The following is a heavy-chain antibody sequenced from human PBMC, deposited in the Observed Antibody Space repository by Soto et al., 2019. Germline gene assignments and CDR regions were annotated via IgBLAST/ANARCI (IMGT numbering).Heavy chain of an antibody. CDR2: ISAYNGNT. D-gene: IGHD3-22*01. Sequence: ASVKVSCKASGYTFTSYGISWVRQAPGQGLEWMGWISAYNGNTNYAQKLQGRVTMTTDTSTSTAYMELRSLRSDDTAVCYCARSSNYYDSSGPLGYWGQGTLVTVSS. CDR1: GYTFTSYG. J-gene: IGHJ4*02. V-gene: IGHV1-18*01. CDR3: ARSSNYYDSSGPLGY.